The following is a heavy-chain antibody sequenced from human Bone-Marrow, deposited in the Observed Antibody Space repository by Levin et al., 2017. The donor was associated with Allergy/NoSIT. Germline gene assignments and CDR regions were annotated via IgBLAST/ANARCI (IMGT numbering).Heavy chain of an antibody. J-gene: IGHJ6*02. Sequence: LSLTCAASGYTFTKYAINWVRQAPGKGLEWVAGISGSGGSTYYADSVEGRFTISRDTSRNTVYLQMNSPRVEDTAIYYCAKDLVFALGSGDYDRSYYYYGMDVWGQGTTVTVSS. CDR2: ISGSGGST. CDR3: AKDLVFALGSGDYDRSYYYYGMDV. D-gene: IGHD4-17*01. V-gene: IGHV3-23*01. CDR1: GYTFTKYA.